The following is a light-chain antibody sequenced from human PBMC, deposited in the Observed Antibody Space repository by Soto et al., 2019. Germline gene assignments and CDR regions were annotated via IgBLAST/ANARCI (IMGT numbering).Light chain of an antibody. CDR3: TSYTSSSTWV. V-gene: IGLV2-14*01. J-gene: IGLJ3*02. Sequence: QSALTQPASVSWSPGQSITISCTGPSSDGGGYNYVSWYQQHPGKAPKLLIYEVSNRPSGVFNRFSGSKSGNTASLTISGLQAEDEADYYCTSYTSSSTWVFGGGTKLTVL. CDR1: SSDGGGYNY. CDR2: EVS.